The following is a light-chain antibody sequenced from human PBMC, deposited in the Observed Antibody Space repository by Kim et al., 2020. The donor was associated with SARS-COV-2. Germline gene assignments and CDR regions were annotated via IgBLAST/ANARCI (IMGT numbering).Light chain of an antibody. Sequence: RTDTLKGTGNSTNVGNQEEAWRKQHQRHPPNLLSYRNNNRPSGISGKFSASRSGNTASLTITGLHTDDEADYYCSAWDFSLSAWMFGGGTQLTVL. CDR2: RNN. J-gene: IGLJ3*02. CDR3: SAWDFSLSAWM. CDR1: STNVGNQE. V-gene: IGLV10-54*04.